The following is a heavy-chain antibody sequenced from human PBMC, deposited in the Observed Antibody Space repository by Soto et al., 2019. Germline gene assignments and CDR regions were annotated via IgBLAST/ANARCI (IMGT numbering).Heavy chain of an antibody. CDR2: IHDSGST. CDR1: GGSISGFY. J-gene: IGHJ5*02. D-gene: IGHD3-3*01. CDR3: ATVVRESWSGSPSTNWRDT. Sequence: SETLSLTCSVSGGSISGFYWTWIRQPPGKGLEWIGYIHDSGSTNYNPALESRVSISVDTSKNELSLKLSSVTAADTAMYYCATVVRESWSGSPSTNWRDTGGQETLVKVSS. V-gene: IGHV4-59*03.